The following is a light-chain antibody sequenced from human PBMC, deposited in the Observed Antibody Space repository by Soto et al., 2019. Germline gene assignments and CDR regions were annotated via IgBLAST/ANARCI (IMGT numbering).Light chain of an antibody. CDR1: SSDVGGYKY. CDR2: EVS. V-gene: IGLV2-14*01. J-gene: IGLJ2*01. Sequence: QSVLTQPASVSGAPGQSITISCTGTSSDVGGYKYVSWYQQHPDKAPKLIIFEVSNRPSGISSRFSGSKSGTTASLTITGLQAEDEADYYCHSYTSSSTSFIFGSGTKLTVL. CDR3: HSYTSSSTSFI.